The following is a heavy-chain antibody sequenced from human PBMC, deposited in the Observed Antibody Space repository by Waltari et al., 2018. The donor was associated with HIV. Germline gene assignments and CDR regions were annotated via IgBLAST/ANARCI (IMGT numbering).Heavy chain of an antibody. V-gene: IGHV4-38-2*02. J-gene: IGHJ3*02. CDR2: VFHNGTA. Sequence: QVRLQESGPGLVKPSETLSLSCTVSGYTVNSDFFWGWVRQAPGRGLEWLGSVFHNGTAYYNPSLKSRLSMSVDTSKETSSLIMTSLIVGDTAKYYCVRALTRDKPFDIWGQG. CDR3: VRALTRDKPFDI. CDR1: GYTVNSDFF. D-gene: IGHD3-9*01.